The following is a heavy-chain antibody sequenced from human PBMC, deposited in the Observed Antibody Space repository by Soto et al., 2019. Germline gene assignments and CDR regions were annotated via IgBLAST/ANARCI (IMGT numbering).Heavy chain of an antibody. J-gene: IGHJ4*02. CDR2: ISGRGRST. D-gene: IGHD1-26*01. CDR1: GFTFSSYA. V-gene: IGHV3-23*01. CDR3: AKSPSGAPTFDH. Sequence: EVQLLESGGGLVQPGGSLRLSCAASGFTFSSYAMSWVRQAPGKGLEWVEAISGRGRSTYNAASVKGRFTISRDNSNNTLHLQMNSLRAEDTAIYYCAKSPSGAPTFDHWGQGTLVTVSS.